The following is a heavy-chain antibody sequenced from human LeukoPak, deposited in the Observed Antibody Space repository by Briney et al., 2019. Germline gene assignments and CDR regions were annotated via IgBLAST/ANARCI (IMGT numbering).Heavy chain of an antibody. CDR1: GGSISSYY. Sequence: SETLSLTCTVSGGSISSYYWGWIRQPPGKGLEWIGYIYYSGSTNYNPSLKSRVTISVDTSKNQFSLKLSSVTAADTAVYYCARGKFLEWSSPGFFDYWGQGTLVTVSS. V-gene: IGHV4-59*01. D-gene: IGHD3-3*01. CDR3: ARGKFLEWSSPGFFDY. J-gene: IGHJ4*02. CDR2: IYYSGST.